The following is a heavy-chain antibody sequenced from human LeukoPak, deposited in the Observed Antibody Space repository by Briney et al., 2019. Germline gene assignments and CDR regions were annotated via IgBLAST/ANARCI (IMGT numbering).Heavy chain of an antibody. CDR2: IYYSGST. J-gene: IGHJ6*03. CDR1: GGSISSSAYY. V-gene: IGHV4-39*01. Sequence: PSETLSLTCSVSGGSISSSAYYWGWIRQPPGKGLEWIRNIYYSGSTYYNPSLKSRVTISLNTSKNQFSLELISVTAADTAVYYCASVRRGFGESSKYYAYYYMGVWGKGTTVTTSS. D-gene: IGHD3-10*01. CDR3: ASVRRGFGESSKYYAYYYMGV.